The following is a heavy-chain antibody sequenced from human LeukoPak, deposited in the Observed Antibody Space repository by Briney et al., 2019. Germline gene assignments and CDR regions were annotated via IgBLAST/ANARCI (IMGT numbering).Heavy chain of an antibody. CDR2: INPNSGGT. V-gene: IGHV1-2*04. D-gene: IGHD5-18*01. Sequence: ASVKVSCKASGYTFTGYYMHWVRQAPGQGLEWTGWINPNSGGTNYAQKFQGWVTMTRDTSISTAYMELSRLRSDDTAVYYCARDTAMVLGYDAFDIWGQGTMVTVSS. J-gene: IGHJ3*02. CDR3: ARDTAMVLGYDAFDI. CDR1: GYTFTGYY.